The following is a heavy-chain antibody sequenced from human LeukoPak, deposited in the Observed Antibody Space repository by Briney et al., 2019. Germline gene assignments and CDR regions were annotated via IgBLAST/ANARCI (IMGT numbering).Heavy chain of an antibody. CDR1: GFTFSNAS. J-gene: IGHJ4*02. Sequence: GGSLRLSCAASGFTFSNASMSWVRQAPGKGLEWVGRIKSKADGGTTDYAAPVKGRFTISRANSKNTLYLQMNSLKTEDTAVYYCTTTIAVAGTGYYWGQETLLTVFS. V-gene: IGHV3-15*01. D-gene: IGHD6-19*01. CDR3: TTTIAVAGTGYY. CDR2: IKSKADGGTT.